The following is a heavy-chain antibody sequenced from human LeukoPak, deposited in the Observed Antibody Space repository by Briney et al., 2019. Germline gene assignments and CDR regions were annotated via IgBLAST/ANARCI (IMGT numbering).Heavy chain of an antibody. J-gene: IGHJ6*02. Sequence: SQTLSLTCTVSGGSISSGGYYWSWIRQHPGKGLEWIGYIYYSGSTYYNPSLKSRVTISVDTSKNQFSLKLSSVTAADTAVYYCARFLLGGSSTLLYYYYGMDVWGQGTTVTVSS. CDR1: GGSISSGGYY. V-gene: IGHV4-31*03. CDR2: IYYSGST. D-gene: IGHD2-2*01. CDR3: ARFLLGGSSTLLYYYYGMDV.